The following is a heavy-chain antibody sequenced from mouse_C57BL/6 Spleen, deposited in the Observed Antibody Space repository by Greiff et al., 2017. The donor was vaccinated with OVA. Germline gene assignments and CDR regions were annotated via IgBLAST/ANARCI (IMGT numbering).Heavy chain of an antibody. CDR3: ARSGYYGSSYYWYFDV. Sequence: QVQLQQSGAELVKPGASVKISCKASGYTFTDYYINWVKQRPGQGLEGIGKIGPGSGSTYYNEKFKGKATLTADKSSSTAYMQLSSLTSEDSAVYFCARSGYYGSSYYWYFDVWGTGTTVTVSS. D-gene: IGHD1-1*01. CDR2: IGPGSGST. V-gene: IGHV1-77*01. J-gene: IGHJ1*03. CDR1: GYTFTDYY.